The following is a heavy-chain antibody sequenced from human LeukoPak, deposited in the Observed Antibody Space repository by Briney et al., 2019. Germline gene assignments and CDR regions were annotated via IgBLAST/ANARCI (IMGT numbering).Heavy chain of an antibody. J-gene: IGHJ3*02. V-gene: IGHV3-15*01. Sequence: GSLRLSCAASGFTFSNAWMSWVRQAPGKGLEWVGRIKSKTDGGTTDYAAPVKGRFTISRDDSKNTLYLQMNSLKTEDTAVYYCTTEKLYYYDSSGYPDAFDIWGQGTMVTVSS. CDR2: IKSKTDGGTT. D-gene: IGHD3-22*01. CDR3: TTEKLYYYDSSGYPDAFDI. CDR1: GFTFSNAW.